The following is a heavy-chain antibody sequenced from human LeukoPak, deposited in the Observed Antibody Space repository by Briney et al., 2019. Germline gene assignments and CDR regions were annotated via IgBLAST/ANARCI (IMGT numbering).Heavy chain of an antibody. J-gene: IGHJ3*02. V-gene: IGHV4-59*01. Sequence: SETLSLTCTVSGGSISSYYWSWIRQPPGKGLEWIGYIYYSGSTNYNPSLKSRVTISVDTSKNQFSLKLSSVTAADTAVYYCARAHDYGDYPNAFYIFGQRTMVTFSS. D-gene: IGHD4-17*01. CDR1: GGSISSYY. CDR3: ARAHDYGDYPNAFYI. CDR2: IYYSGST.